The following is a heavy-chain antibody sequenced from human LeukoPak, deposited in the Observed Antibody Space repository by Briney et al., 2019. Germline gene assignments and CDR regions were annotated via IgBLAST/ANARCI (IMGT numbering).Heavy chain of an antibody. Sequence: SETQSLTCTVSGGSISGYFWTWIRQPPGKGLEWIGYISYSGSTNYNPSLKSRVTISVDTSKNQFSLKLRSVTAADTAVYYCASGAHGDSFDYWGQGTPVTVSS. CDR3: ASGAHGDSFDY. V-gene: IGHV4-59*01. CDR1: GGSISGYF. J-gene: IGHJ4*02. CDR2: ISYSGST. D-gene: IGHD3-10*01.